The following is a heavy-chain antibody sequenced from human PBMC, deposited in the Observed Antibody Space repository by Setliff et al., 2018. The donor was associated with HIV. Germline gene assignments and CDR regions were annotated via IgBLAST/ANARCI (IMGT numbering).Heavy chain of an antibody. CDR2: IYYSGST. J-gene: IGHJ4*02. CDR1: GYSFSGYY. Sequence: TLSLTCAVSGYSFSGYYWSWIRQPPGKGLEWIGSIYYSGSTYYSPSLRSRVTISVDTSKNQFSLKLSSVTAADTAVYYCARTQGLGLDWGQGTLVTVSS. CDR3: ARTQGLGLD. V-gene: IGHV4-38-2*01.